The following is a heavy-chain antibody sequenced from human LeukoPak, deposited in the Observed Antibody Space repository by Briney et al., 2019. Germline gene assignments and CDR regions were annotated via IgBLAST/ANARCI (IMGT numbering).Heavy chain of an antibody. D-gene: IGHD3-3*01. J-gene: IGHJ4*02. CDR1: GGSISSGGYY. Sequence: SQTLSLTGTVSGGSISSGGYYWSWIRQHPGKGLEWIGYIYYSGSTYYNPSLKSRVTISVDTSKNQFSLKLSSVTAADTAVYYCAATIYDFWSGFFDYWGQGTLVTVSS. V-gene: IGHV4-31*03. CDR2: IYYSGST. CDR3: AATIYDFWSGFFDY.